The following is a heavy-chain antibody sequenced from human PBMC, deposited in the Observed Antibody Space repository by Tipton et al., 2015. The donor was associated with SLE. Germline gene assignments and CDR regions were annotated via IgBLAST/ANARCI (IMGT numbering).Heavy chain of an antibody. Sequence: SLRLSCAASGFTFTSYAMGWVRQAPGKALDWVSAISGSGGNTYYADAVKGRFTISRDNSKSTLDLQMSSLTVDDTAVYYCARHDYDDNGYYMHYFDYWGQGTLVTVSS. J-gene: IGHJ4*02. V-gene: IGHV3-23*01. CDR2: ISGSGGNT. D-gene: IGHD3-22*01. CDR3: ARHDYDDNGYYMHYFDY. CDR1: GFTFTSYA.